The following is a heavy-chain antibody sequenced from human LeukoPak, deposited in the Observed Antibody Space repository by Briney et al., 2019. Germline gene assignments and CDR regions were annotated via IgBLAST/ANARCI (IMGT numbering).Heavy chain of an antibody. CDR1: GYIFTSYS. J-gene: IGHJ4*02. CDR2: TNPSGGSP. Sequence: ASVKVSCKASGYIFTSYSMHWVRQAPGQGLEWMGITNPSGGSPGYAQRFQGRLIVTRDTSTSTVYMELSSLRYEDTAVYYCARDDSTFCGGDCFSNYCDHWGQGTLITVSS. V-gene: IGHV1-46*01. CDR3: ARDDSTFCGGDCFSNYCDH. D-gene: IGHD2-21*02.